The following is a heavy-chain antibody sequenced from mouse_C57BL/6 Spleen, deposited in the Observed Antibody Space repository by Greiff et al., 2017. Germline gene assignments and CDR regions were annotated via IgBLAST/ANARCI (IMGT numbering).Heavy chain of an antibody. CDR2: INPSTGGT. CDR3: ARVATDYAMDY. Sequence: VQLQQSGPELVKPGASVKISCKASGYSFTGYYMNWVKQSPEKSLEWIGEINPSTGGTTYNQKFKAKATLTVDKSSSTAYMQLKSLTSEDSAVYYCARVATDYAMDYWGQGTSVTVSS. V-gene: IGHV1-42*01. CDR1: GYSFTGYY. J-gene: IGHJ4*01. D-gene: IGHD1-1*02.